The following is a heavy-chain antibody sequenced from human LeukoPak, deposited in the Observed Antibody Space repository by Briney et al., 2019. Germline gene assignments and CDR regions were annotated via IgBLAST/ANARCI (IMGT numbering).Heavy chain of an antibody. J-gene: IGHJ4*02. CDR3: ARDRRSAYFDY. CDR1: GDSISSGDYY. Sequence: SETLSLTCTVSGDSISSGDYYWSWIRQPAGKGLEWIGRISSSGSTNYNPSLKSRVTISVDTSKNQFSLKLSSVTAADTAVYYCARDRRSAYFDYWGQGTLVTVSS. CDR2: ISSSGST. D-gene: IGHD5-24*01. V-gene: IGHV4-61*02.